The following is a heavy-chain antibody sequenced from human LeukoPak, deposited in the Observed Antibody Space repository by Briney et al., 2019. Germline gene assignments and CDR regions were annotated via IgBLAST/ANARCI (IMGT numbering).Heavy chain of an antibody. D-gene: IGHD4-17*01. V-gene: IGHV4-34*01. J-gene: IGHJ4*02. CDR1: GGSFSGYY. CDR3: ARENYGDSDY. Sequence: SETLSLTCAVYGGSFSGYYWSWIRQPPGKGLEWIGEINHSGSTNYNPSLKSRVTISVDTSKNQFSLKLSSVTAADTAVYYCARENYGDSDYWGQGTLVTVSS. CDR2: INHSGST.